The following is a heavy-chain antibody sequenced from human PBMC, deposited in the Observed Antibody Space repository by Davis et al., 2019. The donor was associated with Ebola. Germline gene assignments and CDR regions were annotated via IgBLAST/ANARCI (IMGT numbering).Heavy chain of an antibody. J-gene: IGHJ4*02. Sequence: SETLSLTCTVSGVSISSAYFAWSWVRQPAGKGLEWVGHVFTNGNTKYNPSLESRLTISIDTSKNQFSLRLKSVTAADTAIYFCARDRQDSRAYGFWGQGALVTVSS. CDR1: GVSISSAYFA. CDR2: VFTNGNT. CDR3: ARDRQDSRAYGF. V-gene: IGHV4-61*09. D-gene: IGHD3-22*01.